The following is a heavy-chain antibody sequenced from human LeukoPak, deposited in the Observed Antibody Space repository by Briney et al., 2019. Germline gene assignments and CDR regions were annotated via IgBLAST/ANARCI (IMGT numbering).Heavy chain of an antibody. CDR3: AKEEQLDPRTYYFDY. CDR1: GFTFSSYS. D-gene: IGHD6-13*01. V-gene: IGHV3-48*04. CDR2: ISSSSSTI. Sequence: GGSLKLSCAASGFTFSSYSMNWVRQAPGKGLEWVSYISSSSSTIYYADSVKGRFTISRDNAKNSLYLQMNSLRAEDTAVYYCAKEEQLDPRTYYFDYWGQGTLVTVSS. J-gene: IGHJ4*02.